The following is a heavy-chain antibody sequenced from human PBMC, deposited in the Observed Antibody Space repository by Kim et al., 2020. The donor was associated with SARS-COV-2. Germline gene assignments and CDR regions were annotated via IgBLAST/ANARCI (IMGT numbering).Heavy chain of an antibody. V-gene: IGHV3-21*01. CDR2: ISSSSSYI. CDR3: ARASRCWDGVLDY. D-gene: IGHD6-13*01. J-gene: IGHJ4*02. CDR1: GFTFSSYS. Sequence: GGSLRLSCAASGFTFSSYSMNWVRQAPGKGLEWVSSISSSSSYIYYADSVRGRFTISRDNAKNSLYLQMNSLRAEDTAVYYCARASRCWDGVLDYWGQGTLVTVSS.